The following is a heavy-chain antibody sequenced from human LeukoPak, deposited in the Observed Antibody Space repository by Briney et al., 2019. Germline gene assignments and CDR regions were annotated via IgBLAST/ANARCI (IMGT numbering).Heavy chain of an antibody. Sequence: GASVKVSCKASGYTFTSYDINWVRQATGQGLEWMGWMNPNSGNTGYAQKFQGRVTMTRTTSISTAYMELSSLRSEDTAVYYCARSYYDFWSGYSNWFDPWGQGTLVTVSS. V-gene: IGHV1-8*01. CDR2: MNPNSGNT. CDR3: ARSYYDFWSGYSNWFDP. J-gene: IGHJ5*02. CDR1: GYTFTSYD. D-gene: IGHD3-3*01.